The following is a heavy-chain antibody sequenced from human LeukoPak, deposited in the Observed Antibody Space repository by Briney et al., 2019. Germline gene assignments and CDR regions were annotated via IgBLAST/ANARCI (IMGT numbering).Heavy chain of an antibody. D-gene: IGHD6-19*01. CDR3: ARGVSYSSGWYSS. J-gene: IGHJ4*02. Sequence: PSETLSLTCAVYGGSFSGYYWSWIRQPPGKGLEWIGEINHSGSTNYNPSLKSRVTISVDTSKNQFSLRLSSVTAADTAVYYCARGVSYSSGWYSSWGQGTLVTVSS. CDR2: INHSGST. V-gene: IGHV4-34*01. CDR1: GGSFSGYY.